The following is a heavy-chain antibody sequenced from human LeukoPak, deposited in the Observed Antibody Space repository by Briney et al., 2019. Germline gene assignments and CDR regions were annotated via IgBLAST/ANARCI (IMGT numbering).Heavy chain of an antibody. J-gene: IGHJ3*02. V-gene: IGHV3-49*04. CDR1: GXTFGDYA. CDR2: IRSKAYGGTT. Sequence: GGSLRLSCTASGXTFGDYAMSWVRQAPGKGLEWVGFIRSKAYGGTTEYAASVKGRFTISRDDSKSIAYLQMNSLKTEDTAVCYCTRDYSSGWFYDAFDIWGQGTMVTVSS. CDR3: TRDYSSGWFYDAFDI. D-gene: IGHD6-19*01.